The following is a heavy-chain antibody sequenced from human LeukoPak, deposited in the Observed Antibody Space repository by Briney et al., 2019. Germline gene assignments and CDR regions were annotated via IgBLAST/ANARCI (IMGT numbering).Heavy chain of an antibody. CDR3: AKNARDWYYFDY. J-gene: IGHJ4*02. V-gene: IGHV3-48*01. CDR2: ISSSSSTI. CDR1: GFTFSSYS. D-gene: IGHD3-9*01. Sequence: GGSLRLSCAASGFTFSSYSMNWVRQAPGKGLEWVSYISSSSSTIYYADSVKGRFTISRDNSKNTLYLQMNSLRAEDTAEYYCAKNARDWYYFDYWGQGTLVTVST.